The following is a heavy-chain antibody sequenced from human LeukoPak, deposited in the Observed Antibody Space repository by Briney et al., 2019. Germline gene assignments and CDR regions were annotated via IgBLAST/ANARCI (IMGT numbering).Heavy chain of an antibody. D-gene: IGHD5-12*01. V-gene: IGHV4-39*02. CDR3: ARDGYSGSDAL. J-gene: IGHJ4*02. CDR2: IYYTGST. Sequence: SETLSLTCTVSGGSISSSSYYWGWIRQPPGKGLEWIGSIYYTGSTYYNPSLKSRVTISVDTSKNQFSLKLSSVTAADTAVYYCARDGYSGSDALWGQGTLVTVSS. CDR1: GGSISSSSYY.